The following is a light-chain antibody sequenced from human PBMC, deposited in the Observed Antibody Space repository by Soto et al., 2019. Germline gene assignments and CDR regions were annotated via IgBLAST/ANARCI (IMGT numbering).Light chain of an antibody. CDR1: QSVSSN. V-gene: IGKV3-15*01. Sequence: EIVITQSPSTLSVSPGERATLSCRASQSVSSNLAWYQQKPGQAPSLLIYGASTRATGTPARFSGSGSGTEFTLTISSLQSEDFAAYYCQQYDNCPWTFGQGTKVDIK. CDR3: QQYDNCPWT. CDR2: GAS. J-gene: IGKJ1*01.